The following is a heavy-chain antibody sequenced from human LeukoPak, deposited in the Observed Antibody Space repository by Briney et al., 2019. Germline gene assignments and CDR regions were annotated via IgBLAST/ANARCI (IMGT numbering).Heavy chain of an antibody. CDR2: IISNGGST. D-gene: IGHD3-10*01. CDR3: VKGQVRGVIISGFDI. J-gene: IGHJ3*02. Sequence: RGPLRLSCSASGYTLCRYDIHGARHSTGEGREYVSPIISNGGSTYYAAAVMGRFIISRDNCKNTLYLQISSLRAEETAVYYCVKGQVRGVIISGFDIWGQGTMVTVSS. V-gene: IGHV3-64D*06. CDR1: GYTLCRYD.